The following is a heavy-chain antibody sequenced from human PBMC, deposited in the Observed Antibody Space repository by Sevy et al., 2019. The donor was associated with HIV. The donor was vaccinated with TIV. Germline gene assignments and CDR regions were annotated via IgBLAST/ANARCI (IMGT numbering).Heavy chain of an antibody. J-gene: IGHJ4*02. D-gene: IGHD4-17*01. CDR3: AHDYGGKDDFWAFGY. Sequence: SGPTLVKPTQTLTLTCTFSGFSLSTSGVGVGWIRQPPGKALEWLALIYWDDDKRYSPSLKSRLTITKETSKNQVVLTMTNMDPVDTATYYCAHDYGGKDDFWAFGYWGQGTLVTVSS. CDR2: IYWDDDK. V-gene: IGHV2-5*02. CDR1: GFSLSTSGVG.